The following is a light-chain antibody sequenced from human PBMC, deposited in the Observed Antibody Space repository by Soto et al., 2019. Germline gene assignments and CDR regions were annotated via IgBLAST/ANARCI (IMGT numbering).Light chain of an antibody. CDR3: CSYAGSYTYV. CDR1: SSDVGGYNY. J-gene: IGLJ1*01. CDR2: DVT. Sequence: QSALTQPRSVSGSPGQSVTISCTGTSSDVGGYNYVSWYQHHPGKAPKLMIYDVTKRPSGVRDRFSASKSGNTASLTISGLQAEDEADYYCCSYAGSYTYVFGPGTKV. V-gene: IGLV2-11*01.